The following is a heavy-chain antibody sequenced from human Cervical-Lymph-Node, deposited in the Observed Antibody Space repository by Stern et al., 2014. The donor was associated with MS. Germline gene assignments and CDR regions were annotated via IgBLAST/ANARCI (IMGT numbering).Heavy chain of an antibody. CDR2: IYPGDSDT. CDR1: GYRFTNYW. Sequence: EVQLVQSGAEVKKAGESLKISCKASGYRFTNYWIGWVRQMPGKGLEWISIIYPGDSDTRYSPSFQGQVTISADKSISPALLQWYSLKTSDPGMYFCARLVEMPPASGFDVWGQGTMVAVSS. J-gene: IGHJ3*01. V-gene: IGHV5-51*03. CDR3: ARLVEMPPASGFDV. D-gene: IGHD2-21*01.